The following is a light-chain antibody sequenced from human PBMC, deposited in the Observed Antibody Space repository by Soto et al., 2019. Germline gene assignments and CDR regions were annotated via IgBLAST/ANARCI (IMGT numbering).Light chain of an antibody. CDR2: GAS. CDR3: QQYGSSPKIT. V-gene: IGKV3-20*01. Sequence: EIVMTQSPATLSVSPGERATPSCRASQSVSSNLAWYQQKPGQAPRLLIYGASNRATGIPDRFSGSGSGTDFTLTISRLEPEDFAVYYCQQYGSSPKITFGQGTRLEI. CDR1: QSVSSN. J-gene: IGKJ5*01.